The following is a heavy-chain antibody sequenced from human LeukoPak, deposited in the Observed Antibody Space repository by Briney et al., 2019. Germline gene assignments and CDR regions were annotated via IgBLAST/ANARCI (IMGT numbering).Heavy chain of an antibody. V-gene: IGHV3-21*01. CDR1: GFTFSSYS. CDR2: ISSSSSYI. CDR3: ARDRYGDYIFDY. D-gene: IGHD4-17*01. J-gene: IGHJ4*02. Sequence: GGSLRLSCAASGFTFSSYSMNWVRQAPGKGLEWVSSISSSSSYIYYADSVKGRFTISRDNAKNSLYLQMNSLRAENTAVYYCARDRYGDYIFDYWGQGTLVTVSS.